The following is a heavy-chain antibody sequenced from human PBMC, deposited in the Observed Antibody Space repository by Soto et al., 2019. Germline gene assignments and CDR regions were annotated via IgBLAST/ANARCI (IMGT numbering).Heavy chain of an antibody. CDR1: GGSFSDYY. D-gene: IGHD2-15*01. J-gene: IGHJ4*02. V-gene: IGHV4-34*01. CDR2: VYHSGST. Sequence: SETLSLTCAVYGGSFSDYYWSWIRQPPGRGLEWIGEVYHSGSTDYNPSLKSRVTISVGATNNQFSLKLSSVTAADTAVYYCARGGACSGGSCYSVFDFDYWGQGTLVTVSS. CDR3: ARGGACSGGSCYSVFDFDY.